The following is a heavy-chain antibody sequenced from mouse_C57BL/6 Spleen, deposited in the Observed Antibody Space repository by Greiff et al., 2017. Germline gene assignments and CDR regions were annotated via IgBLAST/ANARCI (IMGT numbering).Heavy chain of an antibody. Sequence: VQLQESGPELVKPGASVKISCKASGYAFSSSWMNWVKQRPGKGLEWIGRIYPGDGDTNYNGKFKGKATLTADKSSSTAYMQLSSLTSEDSAVYFCARDGIDFWFAYWGQGTLVTVSA. CDR2: IYPGDGDT. V-gene: IGHV1-82*01. J-gene: IGHJ3*01. D-gene: IGHD2-3*01. CDR3: ARDGIDFWFAY. CDR1: GYAFSSSW.